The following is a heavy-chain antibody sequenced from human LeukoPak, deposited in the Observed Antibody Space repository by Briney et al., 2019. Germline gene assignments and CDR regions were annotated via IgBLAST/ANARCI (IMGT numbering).Heavy chain of an antibody. V-gene: IGHV3-23*01. CDR2: ISGSGGST. Sequence: GGSLRLSCAASGFTFSSYAMSWVRQAPGKGLEWVSAISGSGGSTYYADSVKGRFTISRDNSKNTLYLQMNSLRAGDTAVYYCAKAQLRYFDWPDYWGQGTLVTVSS. D-gene: IGHD3-9*01. CDR3: AKAQLRYFDWPDY. J-gene: IGHJ4*02. CDR1: GFTFSSYA.